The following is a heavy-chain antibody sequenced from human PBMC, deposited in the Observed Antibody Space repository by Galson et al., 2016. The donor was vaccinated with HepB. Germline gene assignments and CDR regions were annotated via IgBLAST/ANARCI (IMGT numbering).Heavy chain of an antibody. CDR2: ITPMFGTV. D-gene: IGHD2-15*01. V-gene: IGHV1-69*13. CDR3: ARASPSRILDV. CDR1: ADTLKNYI. J-gene: IGHJ6*02. Sequence: SVKVSCKASADTLKNYIVNWVRQAPGQGLEWVGGITPMFGTVNSAQRFQGRVTISADESTRTVYLDLSRLTYEDTAVYYCARASPSRILDVWGQGTTVTVSS.